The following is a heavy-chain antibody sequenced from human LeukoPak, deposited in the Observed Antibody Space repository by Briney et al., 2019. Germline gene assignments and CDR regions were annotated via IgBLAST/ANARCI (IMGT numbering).Heavy chain of an antibody. V-gene: IGHV4-59*01. J-gene: IGHJ3*02. Sequence: PSETLSLTCTVSGGSISSYYWSWIRQPPGKGLEWIGYIYYSGSTNYNPSLKSRVTISVDTSKNQFSLKLSSVTAADTAVYYCASGARANWDDAFDIWGQETMVTVSS. CDR1: GGSISSYY. CDR3: ASGARANWDDAFDI. CDR2: IYYSGST. D-gene: IGHD7-27*01.